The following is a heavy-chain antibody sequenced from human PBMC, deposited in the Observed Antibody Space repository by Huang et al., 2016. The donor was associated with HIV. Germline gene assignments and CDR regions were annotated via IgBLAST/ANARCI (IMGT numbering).Heavy chain of an antibody. V-gene: IGHV3-21*01. CDR2: ISPSRRCI. J-gene: IGHJ4*02. D-gene: IGHD6-13*01. Sequence: EVQLVDSGGGLVKPGGSLRLSCAASGFSLDSFNMFWVRQTPAKGLQWVASISPSRRCIEYADSVKGRFSISRDNAKNSLYLQMNSLRGEDTAVYYCVKDRGQQLSPFDSWGQGTLVTVSS. CDR1: GFSLDSFN. CDR3: VKDRGQQLSPFDS.